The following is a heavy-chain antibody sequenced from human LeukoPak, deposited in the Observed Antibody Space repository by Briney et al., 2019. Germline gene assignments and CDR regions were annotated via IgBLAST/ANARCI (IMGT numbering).Heavy chain of an antibody. CDR1: GGSISSSSYY. Sequence: PSETLSLTCTVSGGSISSSSYYWGWIRQPPGKGLEWIGSIYYSGSTYYNPSLKSRVTISVDTSKNQFSLKLSSVTAADTAVYYCASQVQGYYMDVWGKGTTVTVSS. CDR3: ASQVQGYYMDV. V-gene: IGHV4-39*07. CDR2: IYYSGST. J-gene: IGHJ6*03.